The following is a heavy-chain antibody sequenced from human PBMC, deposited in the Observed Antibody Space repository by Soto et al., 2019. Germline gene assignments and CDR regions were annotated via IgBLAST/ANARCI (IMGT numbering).Heavy chain of an antibody. CDR2: IYYSGST. CDR1: GGSISSSSYY. D-gene: IGHD6-6*01. V-gene: IGHV4-39*01. Sequence: SETLSLTCTVSGGSISSSSYYWGWIRQPPGKGLEWIGSIYYSGSTYYNPSLKSRVTISVDTSKNQFSLKLSSVTAADTAVYYCATPRAARGPFDYWGQGTLVTVSS. J-gene: IGHJ4*02. CDR3: ATPRAARGPFDY.